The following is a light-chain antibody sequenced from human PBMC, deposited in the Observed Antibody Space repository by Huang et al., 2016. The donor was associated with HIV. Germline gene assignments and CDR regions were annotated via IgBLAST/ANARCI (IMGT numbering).Light chain of an antibody. CDR1: QNITKS. J-gene: IGKJ1*01. CDR2: TAS. Sequence: DIQMTQSPPSLSASVGDRVTFTCRANQNITKSLNWYQQKPGKAPKLLIYTASTLESGVPSMFSGSGSASRFTLSIGNLQPEDFATYYCQQSFSVPRTFG. V-gene: IGKV1-39*01. CDR3: QQSFSVPRT.